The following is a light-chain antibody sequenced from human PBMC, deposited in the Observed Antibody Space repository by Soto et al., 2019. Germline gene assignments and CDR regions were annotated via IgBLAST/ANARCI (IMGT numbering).Light chain of an antibody. Sequence: DIVMTQSPDSLAVSLGERATINCKSSQSVLYSSNNKNYLAWYQQKPGQPPKLLIYWASTRESGVPDRFSGSGSGTDFTLTISSLQSEDVAVYYCQQYYSTRTFGGATKVSIK. CDR2: WAS. V-gene: IGKV4-1*01. J-gene: IGKJ4*01. CDR1: QSVLYSSNNKNY. CDR3: QQYYSTRT.